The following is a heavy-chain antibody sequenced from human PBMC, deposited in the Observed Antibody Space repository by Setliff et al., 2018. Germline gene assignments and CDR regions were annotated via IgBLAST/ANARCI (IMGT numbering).Heavy chain of an antibody. CDR1: GGSLSDYY. CDR2: INQSGST. CDR3: ARDHYDYYDSRQAFDI. J-gene: IGHJ3*02. Sequence: SETLSLTCAVYGGSLSDYYWSWIRQPPGKGLEWIGDINQSGSTTYNPSLKGRVTISMDTSKNQFSLKLTPVTAADTAVYYCARDHYDYYDSRQAFDIWGQGTMVTVSS. D-gene: IGHD3-22*01. V-gene: IGHV4-34*01.